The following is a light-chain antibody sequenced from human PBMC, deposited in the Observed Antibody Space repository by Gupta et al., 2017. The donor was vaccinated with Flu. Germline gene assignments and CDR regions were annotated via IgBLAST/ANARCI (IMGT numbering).Light chain of an antibody. V-gene: IGLV2-14*01. Sequence: QSALTQPASRSGSPAQSFPISCTGTNSDVGGYNFVSWSQHHPGRAPKILIYEVTKRPYEISDRFSGSKSGNTASLTISGLQPEDEADYFCSSHRDANTRVFGSGSRVTVL. CDR3: SSHRDANTRV. CDR2: EVT. J-gene: IGLJ1*01. CDR1: NSDVGGYNF.